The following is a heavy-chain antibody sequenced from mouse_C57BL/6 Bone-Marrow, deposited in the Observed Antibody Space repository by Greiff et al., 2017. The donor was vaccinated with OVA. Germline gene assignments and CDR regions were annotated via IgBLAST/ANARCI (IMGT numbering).Heavy chain of an antibody. V-gene: IGHV2-6*03. J-gene: IGHJ4*01. CDR1: GFSLTRYG. CDR2: IWSDGST. CDR3: ARLHYYSNAMDY. Sequence: VQRVESGPGLVAPSQSLSITCTVSGFSLTRYGVHWVRQPPGKGLEWLVVIWSDGSTTYNSALKSRLSISKDNSKSQVFLKMNSRQTDDTAMYYCARLHYYSNAMDYWGQGTSVTVSS. D-gene: IGHD2-5*01.